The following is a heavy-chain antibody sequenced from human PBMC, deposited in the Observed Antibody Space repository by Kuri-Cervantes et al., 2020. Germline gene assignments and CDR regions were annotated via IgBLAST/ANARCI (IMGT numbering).Heavy chain of an antibody. CDR3: AKGPRLGSARSSGYLN. CDR1: GFTFSSYW. CDR2: ISGSGSST. V-gene: IGHV3-23*01. Sequence: GESLKISCAASGFTFSSYWMHWVRQAPGKGLVWVSAISGSGSSTYYADSVKGRFTISRDNSKNTLYLQMNSLRAEDTAVYYCAKGPRLGSARSSGYLNWGQGTLVTVSS. J-gene: IGHJ4*02. D-gene: IGHD3-22*01.